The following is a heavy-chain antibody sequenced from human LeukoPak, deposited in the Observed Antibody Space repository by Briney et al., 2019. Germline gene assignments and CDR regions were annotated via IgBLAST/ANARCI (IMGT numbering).Heavy chain of an antibody. CDR2: ISSSSSYT. Sequence: GGSLRLSCRASGRTFRSYSMNCVRHATGKGREWVSSISSSSSYTYYADSVKGRFTISRDNAKNSLYLQMNSLRAEDTAVYYCARVSRGSSAGLRYWGQGTLVTVSS. V-gene: IGHV3-21*01. CDR3: ARVSRGSSAGLRY. D-gene: IGHD1-26*01. J-gene: IGHJ4*02. CDR1: GRTFRSYS.